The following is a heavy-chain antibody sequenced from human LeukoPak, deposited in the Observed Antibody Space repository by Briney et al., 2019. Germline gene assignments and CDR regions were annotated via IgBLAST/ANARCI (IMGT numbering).Heavy chain of an antibody. Sequence: SVKVSCKASGGTFSSYAISWVRQAPGQGLEWMGRIIPIFGTANYAQKFQGRVTITTDESTSTAYMELSSLRSEDTAVYYCARPNYYDSTWFDPWGQGTLVTVSS. V-gene: IGHV1-69*05. D-gene: IGHD3-22*01. CDR2: IIPIFGTA. J-gene: IGHJ5*02. CDR3: ARPNYYDSTWFDP. CDR1: GGTFSSYA.